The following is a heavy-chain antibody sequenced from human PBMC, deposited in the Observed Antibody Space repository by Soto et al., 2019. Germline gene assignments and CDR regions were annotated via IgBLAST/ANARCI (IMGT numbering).Heavy chain of an antibody. CDR1: GLTFGSRA. J-gene: IGHJ4*02. Sequence: GGSLRLSCVASGLTFGSRAMSWVRQAPGEGPQWVSTITDTGGDTKSADAVRGRFTISRDNSKNTLYLQMSSRRAEDSAGYYCARESKDSYPGSRIFDFWGRGTLVTVSS. CDR2: ITDTGGDT. V-gene: IGHV3-23*01. CDR3: ARESKDSYPGSRIFDF. D-gene: IGHD3-10*01.